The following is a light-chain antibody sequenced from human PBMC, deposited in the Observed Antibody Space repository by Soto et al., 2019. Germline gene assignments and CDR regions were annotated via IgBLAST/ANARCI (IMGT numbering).Light chain of an antibody. Sequence: QSALTQPASVSGSPGQSITISCTGTSSDVGSYNLVSWYQQHPDKAPKLMIYEGSKRPSGVSNRFSGSKSGNTASLTISGLQAEDEADYYCCSYAGIYVFGTGTKLTVL. J-gene: IGLJ1*01. CDR3: CSYAGIYV. V-gene: IGLV2-23*01. CDR1: SSDVGSYNL. CDR2: EGS.